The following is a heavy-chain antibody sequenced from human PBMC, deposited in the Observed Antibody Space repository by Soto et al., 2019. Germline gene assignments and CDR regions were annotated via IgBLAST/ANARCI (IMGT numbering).Heavy chain of an antibody. Sequence: QVQLVESGGGLVKPGGSLRLSCAASGFTFSDYYMSWIRQAPGKGLEWVSYINSSSSYTNYADSVKGRFTISRDNAKNSLYLPMNSLRAEDPAVYYCARIITAAGGRRYFDLWGRGTLVTVSS. CDR2: INSSSSYT. CDR3: ARIITAAGGRRYFDL. D-gene: IGHD6-13*01. V-gene: IGHV3-11*05. CDR1: GFTFSDYY. J-gene: IGHJ2*01.